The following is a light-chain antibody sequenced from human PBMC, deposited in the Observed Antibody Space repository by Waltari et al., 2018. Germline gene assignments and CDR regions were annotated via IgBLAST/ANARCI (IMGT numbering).Light chain of an antibody. V-gene: IGLV2-14*03. J-gene: IGLJ2*01. Sequence: QSALTQPASVSGSPGQSITISCTGASGVIGSYYYVSRYQQHPGNAPKLVIFDVNNRPSGVSNRFSASVSGNTASLTISGLQAEDEADYYCSSYTKDTRIFGGGTKLTVL. CDR1: SGVIGSYYY. CDR2: DVN. CDR3: SSYTKDTRI.